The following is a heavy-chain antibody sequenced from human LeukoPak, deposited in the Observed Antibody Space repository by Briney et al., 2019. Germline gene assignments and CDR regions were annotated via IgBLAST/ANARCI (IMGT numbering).Heavy chain of an antibody. CDR2: ISYDGSNK. CDR1: GFAFSSYA. D-gene: IGHD3-10*01. CDR3: ARSLQGSLWFGEF. V-gene: IGHV3-30*04. J-gene: IGHJ4*02. Sequence: GGSLRLSCAASGFAFSSYAMHWVRQAPGKGLEWVAVISYDGSNKYYADSVKGRFTISRDNSKNTLYLQMNSLRAEDTAVYYCARSLQGSLWFGEFWGQGTLVTVSS.